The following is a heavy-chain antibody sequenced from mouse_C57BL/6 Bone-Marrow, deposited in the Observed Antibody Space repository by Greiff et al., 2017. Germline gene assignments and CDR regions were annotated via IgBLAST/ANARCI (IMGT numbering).Heavy chain of an antibody. CDR1: GYTFTSYW. CDR2: IYPGNSDP. D-gene: IGHD2-4*01. CDR3: TRDDYAGWFAY. V-gene: IGHV1-5*01. J-gene: IGHJ3*01. Sequence: VQLQQSGTVLARPGASVKMSCKTSGYTFTSYWMHWVKQRPGQGLQWRGAIYPGNSDPSYNQKFKGKAKLTAVTSASTAYMELSGLTNEDSAVYYCTRDDYAGWFAYWGQGTLVTVSA.